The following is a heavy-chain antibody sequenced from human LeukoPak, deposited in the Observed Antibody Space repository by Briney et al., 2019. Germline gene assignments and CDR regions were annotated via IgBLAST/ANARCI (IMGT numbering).Heavy chain of an antibody. D-gene: IGHD5-24*01. Sequence: SQTLSLTCTVSGGSISSGSYYWSWIRQSAGKGLEWIGRIYTSGSTNYNPSLKSRVTISVDTSKNQFSLKLSSVTAADTAVYYCARALRWLHGTYYFDYWGQGTLVTVSS. CDR3: ARALRWLHGTYYFDY. CDR1: GGSISSGSYY. J-gene: IGHJ4*02. CDR2: IYTSGST. V-gene: IGHV4-61*02.